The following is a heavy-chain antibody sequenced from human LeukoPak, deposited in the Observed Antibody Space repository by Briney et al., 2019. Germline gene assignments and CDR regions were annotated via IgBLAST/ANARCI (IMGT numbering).Heavy chain of an antibody. V-gene: IGHV3-30*04. CDR1: GFTFSSYA. D-gene: IGHD3-10*01. Sequence: GGSLRLSCAASGFTFSSYAMHWVRQAPGKGLEWVAVISYDGSNKYYADSVKGRFTISRDNSKNTLYLQMNSLRAEDTAVYYCARSISGYGSHMDVWGKGTTVTVSS. J-gene: IGHJ6*03. CDR2: ISYDGSNK. CDR3: ARSISGYGSHMDV.